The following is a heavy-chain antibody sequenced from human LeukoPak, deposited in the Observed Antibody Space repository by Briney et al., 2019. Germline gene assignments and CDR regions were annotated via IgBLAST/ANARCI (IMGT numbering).Heavy chain of an antibody. CDR1: GFTFSSYW. CDR2: IKQDGSEK. D-gene: IGHD2-15*01. Sequence: GGSLRLSCAASGFTFSSYWMTWVRQAPGKGLECVANIKQDGSEKNYVDSVKGRFTISRDNAKNSVYLQMDSLRAEDTAVYYCARPYCSGGTCYSPPDYWGQGTLLTVSS. V-gene: IGHV3-7*01. J-gene: IGHJ4*02. CDR3: ARPYCSGGTCYSPPDY.